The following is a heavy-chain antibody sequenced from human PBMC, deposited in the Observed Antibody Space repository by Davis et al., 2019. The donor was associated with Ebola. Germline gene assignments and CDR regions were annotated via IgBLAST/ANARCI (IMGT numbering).Heavy chain of an antibody. J-gene: IGHJ5*02. CDR3: ARGVRPTNMVGGVIDWFDP. D-gene: IGHD3-10*01. V-gene: IGHV4-59*01. CDR1: GGSISSYY. CDR2: IHYIGNS. Sequence: PGGSLRLSCTVSGGSISSYYWSWIRQPPGKGLEWIGYIHYIGNSKYNPSLKSRVSMSVDTSKNHLSLKMSSVTAADTAVYFCARGVRPTNMVGGVIDWFDPWGQGTLVTVSS.